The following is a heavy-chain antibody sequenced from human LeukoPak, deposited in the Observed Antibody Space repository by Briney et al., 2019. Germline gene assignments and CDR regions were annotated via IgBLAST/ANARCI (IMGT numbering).Heavy chain of an antibody. Sequence: KTSETLSLTCTVSGGSISSYYWSWIRQPPGKGLEWIGYIYYSGSTNYNPSLKSRVTISVDTSKNQFSLKLSSVTAADTTVYYCARHNAGGTWDYWGQGTLVTVSS. CDR3: ARHNAGGTWDY. V-gene: IGHV4-59*08. D-gene: IGHD3-10*01. CDR2: IYYSGST. J-gene: IGHJ4*02. CDR1: GGSISSYY.